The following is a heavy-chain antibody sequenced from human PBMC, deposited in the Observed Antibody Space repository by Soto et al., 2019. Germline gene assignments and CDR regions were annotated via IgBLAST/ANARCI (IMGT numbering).Heavy chain of an antibody. Sequence: EVQLVESGEDLVQPGGSLRLSCAASGFTFSSHSMAWVRQPPGKGLEWVANIKQDESEKYYGDSVKGQFTNSRDNAKNSLYLHENTLRNEYTAVYYCVILGPADGSGSPELNYWGQGTLVTVSS. CDR1: GFTFSSHS. CDR2: IKQDESEK. J-gene: IGHJ4*03. D-gene: IGHD3-10*01. CDR3: VILGPADGSGSPELNY. V-gene: IGHV3-7*05.